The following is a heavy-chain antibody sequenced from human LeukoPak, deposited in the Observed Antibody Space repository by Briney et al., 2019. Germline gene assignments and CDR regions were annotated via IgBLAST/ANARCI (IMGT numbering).Heavy chain of an antibody. Sequence: GGSLRLSCAAYGFTFSSYAMSWVRQAPGKGLEWVSAISGSGRSTYYADSVKGRFTISRDNSKNTLFLQMNSLRAEDTAVYFCAKDPEVLRWSFDYWGQGTLVTVSS. CDR3: AKDPEVLRWSFDY. CDR2: ISGSGRST. D-gene: IGHD4-23*01. J-gene: IGHJ4*02. V-gene: IGHV3-23*01. CDR1: GFTFSSYA.